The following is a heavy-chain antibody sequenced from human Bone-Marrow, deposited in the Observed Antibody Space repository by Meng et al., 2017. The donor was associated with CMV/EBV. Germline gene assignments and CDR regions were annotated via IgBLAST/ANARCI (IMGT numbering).Heavy chain of an antibody. D-gene: IGHD2-2*01. J-gene: IGHJ5*02. Sequence: SETLSLTCTVSGGSISSSSYYWGWIRQPPGKGLEWIGEINHSGSTNYNPSLKSRVTISVDTSKNQFSLKLSSVTAADTAVYYCASIVVVPAVPDYRHFDPWGQGTLVTVSS. CDR2: INHSGST. CDR3: ASIVVVPAVPDYRHFDP. V-gene: IGHV4-39*07. CDR1: GGSISSSSYY.